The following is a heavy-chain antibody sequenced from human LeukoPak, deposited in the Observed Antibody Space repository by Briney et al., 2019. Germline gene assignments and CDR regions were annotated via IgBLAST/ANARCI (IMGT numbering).Heavy chain of an antibody. CDR2: INHGGST. CDR3: ARVGPNWGFKENFDF. V-gene: IGHV4-38-2*02. J-gene: IGHJ4*02. Sequence: SETLSLTRSVSGYPISSVYYWGWIRRPPGKGLEWIGSINHGGSTDYNPSLKSRVIMSIDTSKNHFSLKLTSVTAADTAVYYCARVGPNWGFKENFDFWGQGTLVTVSS. D-gene: IGHD7-27*01. CDR1: GYPISSVYY.